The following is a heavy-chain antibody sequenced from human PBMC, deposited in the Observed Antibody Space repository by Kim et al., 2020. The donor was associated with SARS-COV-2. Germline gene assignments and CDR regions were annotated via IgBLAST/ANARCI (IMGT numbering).Heavy chain of an antibody. V-gene: IGHV4-39*07. CDR1: GGSISSSSYY. J-gene: IGHJ4*02. Sequence: SETLSLTCTVSGGSISSSSYYWGWIRQPPGKGLEWIGSIYYSGSTYYNPSLKSRVTISVDTSKNQFSLKLSSVTAADTAVYYCAIIQLWGVRSHKEPAYYFDYWGQGTLVTVSS. D-gene: IGHD5-18*01. CDR3: AIIQLWGVRSHKEPAYYFDY. CDR2: IYYSGST.